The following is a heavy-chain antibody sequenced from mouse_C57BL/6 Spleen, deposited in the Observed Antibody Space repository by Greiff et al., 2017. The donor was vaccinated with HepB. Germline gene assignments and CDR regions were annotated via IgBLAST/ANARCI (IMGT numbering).Heavy chain of an antibody. V-gene: IGHV5-9-1*02. J-gene: IGHJ4*01. CDR2: ISSGGDYI. Sequence: EVQGVESGEGLVKPGGSLKLSCAASGFTFSSYAMSWVRQTPEKRLEWVAYISSGGDYIYYADTVKGRFTISRDNARNTLYLQMSSLKSEDTAMYYCTREDPHYYAMDYWGQGTSVTVSS. CDR3: TREDPHYYAMDY. CDR1: GFTFSSYA.